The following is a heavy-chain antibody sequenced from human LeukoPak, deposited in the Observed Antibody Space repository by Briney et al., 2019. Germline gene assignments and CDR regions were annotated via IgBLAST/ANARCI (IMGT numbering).Heavy chain of an antibody. CDR2: IYPGDSDT. J-gene: IGHJ4*02. V-gene: IGHV5-51*01. CDR3: ARCSMIEFQFPDYYFDY. CDR1: GYSFTSYW. D-gene: IGHD3-22*01. Sequence: GESLKISCKGSGYSFTSYWIGWVRQMPGKGLEWMGIIYPGDSDTRYSPSFQGQVTISADKSISTAYLQWSSLKASDTAMYYCARCSMIEFQFPDYYFDYWGQGTLVTVSS.